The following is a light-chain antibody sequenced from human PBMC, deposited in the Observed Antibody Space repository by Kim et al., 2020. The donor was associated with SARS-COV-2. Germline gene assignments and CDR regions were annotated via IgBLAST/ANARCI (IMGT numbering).Light chain of an antibody. CDR2: ANT. J-gene: IGLJ3*02. CDR1: SSNIGTGYD. Sequence: QPVLTQPPLLSGAPGQRVTISCTGSSSNIGTGYDVHWYQRLPGTAPKLLISANTNRPSGVPDRFSGSKSGTSASLAINGLQAEDEAEYYCQSYDSSLSAWVFGGGTQLTVL. V-gene: IGLV1-40*01. CDR3: QSYDSSLSAWV.